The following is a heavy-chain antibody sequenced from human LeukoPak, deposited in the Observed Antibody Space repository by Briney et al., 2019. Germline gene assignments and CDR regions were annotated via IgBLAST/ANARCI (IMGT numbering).Heavy chain of an antibody. J-gene: IGHJ3*02. CDR1: GFTFSSYA. Sequence: GGSLRLSCAASGFTFSSYAMHWVRQAPGKGLEWVAVISYDGSNKYYADSVKGRFTISRDNSKNTLYLQMNSLRAEDTAVYYCARDCGIAVAGRKTRGAFDIGGQGTMVTVSS. D-gene: IGHD6-19*01. CDR2: ISYDGSNK. CDR3: ARDCGIAVAGRKTRGAFDI. V-gene: IGHV3-30*04.